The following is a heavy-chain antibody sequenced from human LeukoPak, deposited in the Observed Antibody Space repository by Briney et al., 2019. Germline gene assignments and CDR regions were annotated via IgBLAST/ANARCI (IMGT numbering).Heavy chain of an antibody. V-gene: IGHV3-15*01. CDR2: IKSKTDGGTT. J-gene: IGHJ4*02. CDR1: GFTFSNAW. CDR3: AKDTQNDKVDY. Sequence: GGSLRLSCAASGFTFSNAWMSWVRQAPGKGLEWVVRIKSKTDGGTTDYAAPVKGRFTISRDDSKNTLYLQMNSLRAEDTAVYYCAKDTQNDKVDYWGQGTLVTVSS.